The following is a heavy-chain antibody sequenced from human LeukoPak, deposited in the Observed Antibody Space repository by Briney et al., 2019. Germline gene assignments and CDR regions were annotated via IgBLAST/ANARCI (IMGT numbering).Heavy chain of an antibody. CDR3: ATGYYFGSGSYGYLDY. Sequence: HPGGSLRLSCVASGFTFSSSWMNWVRQAPGKGLEWVAVISYDGNNKYYADSVKGRFTISRDNSKNTLYLQMNSLRAEDTAVYYCATGYYFGSGSYGYLDYWGQGTLVTVSS. CDR1: GFTFSSSW. J-gene: IGHJ4*02. V-gene: IGHV3-30-3*01. D-gene: IGHD3-10*01. CDR2: ISYDGNNK.